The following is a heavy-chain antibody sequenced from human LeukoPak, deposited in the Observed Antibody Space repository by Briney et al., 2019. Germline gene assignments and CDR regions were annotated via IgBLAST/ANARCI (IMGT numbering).Heavy chain of an antibody. CDR1: GYTFTSYA. CDR3: ARVSGYRNWFDP. D-gene: IGHD5-18*01. CDR2: INTNTGDP. J-gene: IGHJ5*02. Sequence: ASVKVSCMASGYTFTSYAMNWVRQAPGQGREWLGWINTNTGDPTYAQGFTGRFVFSLDTSVSTAYLQISSLEADDTAVYYCARVSGYRNWFDPWGQGNLVTVSS. V-gene: IGHV7-4-1*02.